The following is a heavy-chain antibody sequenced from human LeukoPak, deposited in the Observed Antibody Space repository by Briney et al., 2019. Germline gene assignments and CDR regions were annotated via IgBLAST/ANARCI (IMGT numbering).Heavy chain of an antibody. CDR3: VRRGDASSGWGDHDF. J-gene: IGHJ4*02. Sequence: PGGSLRLSCTDSGFTFSSHDMNWVRQAPGKGLEWVSTIGGSGDKTFYADSVKGRFTISRDNSKNMVHLQMNSLTGEDTALYYCVRRGDASSGWGDHDFWGQGALVTVSS. D-gene: IGHD6-19*01. CDR2: IGGSGDKT. CDR1: GFTFSSHD. V-gene: IGHV3-23*01.